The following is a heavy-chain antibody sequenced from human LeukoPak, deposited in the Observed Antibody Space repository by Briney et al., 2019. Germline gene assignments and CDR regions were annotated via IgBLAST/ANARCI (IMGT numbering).Heavy chain of an antibody. CDR2: IYPGDSET. J-gene: IGHJ3*02. V-gene: IGHV5-51*01. CDR3: ARQVYCSSTSCYDAFDI. Sequence: GESLKISCKGSGYSFTSYWIAWVRQMPGKGLEWMGIIYPGDSETRYSPSFQGHVTISADKSITTAYLQWSRLEVSDTAMYYCARQVYCSSTSCYDAFDIWGEGTMVTVSS. D-gene: IGHD2-2*01. CDR1: GYSFTSYW.